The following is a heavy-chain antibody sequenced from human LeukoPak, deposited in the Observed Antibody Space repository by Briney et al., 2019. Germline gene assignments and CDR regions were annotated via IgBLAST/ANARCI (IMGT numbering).Heavy chain of an antibody. V-gene: IGHV1-69*13. CDR2: IIPIFGTA. D-gene: IGHD6-13*01. CDR1: GGTFSSYA. Sequence: SVKVSCKASGGTFSSYAISWVRQAPGQGLEWMGGIIPIFGTANYAQKFQGRVTITADESTSTAYMELRSLRSDDTAVYYCARGGQDSSTDFDYWGQGTLVTVSS. CDR3: ARGGQDSSTDFDY. J-gene: IGHJ4*02.